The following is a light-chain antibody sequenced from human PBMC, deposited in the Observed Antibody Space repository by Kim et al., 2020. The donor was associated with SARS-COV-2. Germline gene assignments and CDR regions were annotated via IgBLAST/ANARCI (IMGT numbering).Light chain of an antibody. V-gene: IGLV1-40*01. CDR1: SSNVGAGYD. CDR2: ANN. CDR3: QSYDSSLTVVV. J-gene: IGLJ2*01. Sequence: QRVTISCTGSSSNVGAGYDIHWYQQLPGTAPKLLIYANNIRPSGVPDRFSGSKSGTSASLAITGLQAEDEADYYCQSYDSSLTVVVFGGGTQLTVL.